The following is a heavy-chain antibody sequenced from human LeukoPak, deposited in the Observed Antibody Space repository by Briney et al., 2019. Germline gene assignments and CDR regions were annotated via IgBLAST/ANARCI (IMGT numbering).Heavy chain of an antibody. J-gene: IGHJ4*02. Sequence: GGSLRLSCAATGFTFSNYAMTWVRQAPGQGLEWVSSVSASGSSTFYADSVKGRFTISRDNSKNTLFLQMNSLTVEDTALYYCAKVHTKSDCWGQGTLVTVSS. CDR2: VSASGSST. V-gene: IGHV3-23*01. CDR3: AKVHTKSDC. CDR1: GFTFSNYA. D-gene: IGHD2-2*01.